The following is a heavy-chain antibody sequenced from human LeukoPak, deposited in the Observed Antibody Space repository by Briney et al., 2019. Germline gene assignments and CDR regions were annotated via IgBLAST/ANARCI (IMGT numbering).Heavy chain of an antibody. CDR1: GFTFSNSA. V-gene: IGHV1-58*02. CDR3: AAEDDYIWKSYRSLDI. J-gene: IGHJ3*02. Sequence: GASVKVSCKASGFTFSNSAMQWVRQARGQRLEWIGWIVVGSGNTNYAQKLQGRVTITRDMSTSTAYMGLSSLRSDDTAVYYCAAEDDYIWKSYRSLDIWGQGTMVTVSS. CDR2: IVVGSGNT. D-gene: IGHD3-16*02.